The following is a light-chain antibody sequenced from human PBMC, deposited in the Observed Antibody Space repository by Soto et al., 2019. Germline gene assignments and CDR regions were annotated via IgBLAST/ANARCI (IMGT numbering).Light chain of an antibody. CDR3: QQYNNWPPWT. CDR1: QSVSSTY. V-gene: IGKV3-20*01. Sequence: EIVLTQSPGILSLSPGERATLSCRASQSVSSTYLVWYQQKPGQAPRLLIYGATSRASGIPDRFSGSGSGTEFTLTISSLQSEDFAVYYCQQYNNWPPWTFGQGTKVDIK. CDR2: GAT. J-gene: IGKJ1*01.